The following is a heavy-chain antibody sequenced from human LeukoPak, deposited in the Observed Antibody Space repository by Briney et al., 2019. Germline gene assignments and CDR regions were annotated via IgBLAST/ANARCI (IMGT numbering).Heavy chain of an antibody. D-gene: IGHD1-26*01. V-gene: IGHV4-31*03. Sequence: SETLSLTCTVSGGSISSGGYYWSWIRQHPGKGLEWIGYIYYSGSTYYNPSLKSRVTISVDTSKNQFSLKLSSVTAADTAVYYCARGIMGATVDYWGQGTLVTVSS. CDR1: GGSISSGGYY. CDR3: ARGIMGATVDY. CDR2: IYYSGST. J-gene: IGHJ4*02.